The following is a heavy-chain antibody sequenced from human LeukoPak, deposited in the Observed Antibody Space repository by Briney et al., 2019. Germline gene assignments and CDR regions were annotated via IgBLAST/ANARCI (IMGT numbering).Heavy chain of an antibody. J-gene: IGHJ4*02. Sequence: GGSLRLSCAAFGFTFSSYWMSWVRQAPGKGLEWVANIKQDGSEKYYVDSVKGRFTISRDNAKNSLYLQMNSLRAEDTAVYYCARDSSSWYNYFDYWGQGTLVTVSS. CDR2: IKQDGSEK. D-gene: IGHD6-13*01. CDR1: GFTFSSYW. CDR3: ARDSSSWYNYFDY. V-gene: IGHV3-7*01.